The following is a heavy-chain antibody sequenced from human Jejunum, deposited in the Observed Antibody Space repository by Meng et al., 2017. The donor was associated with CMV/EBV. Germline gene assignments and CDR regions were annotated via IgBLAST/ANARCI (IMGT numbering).Heavy chain of an antibody. CDR2: INPQTGDT. J-gene: IGHJ4*02. CDR1: GYTFIGYH. D-gene: IGHD1-26*01. CDR3: AKDAGSYLDYYFDY. V-gene: IGHV1-2*02. Sequence: GYTFIGYHIHWVRQAPGQGLEWMGWINPQTGDTNYAPKFRGRVTMTRDMSINTVYMEVTGLRSDDTAVYYCAKDAGSYLDYYFDYWGQGTLVTVSS.